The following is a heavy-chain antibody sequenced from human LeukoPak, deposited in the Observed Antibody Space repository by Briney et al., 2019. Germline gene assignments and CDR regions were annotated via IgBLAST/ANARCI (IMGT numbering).Heavy chain of an antibody. D-gene: IGHD1-26*01. Sequence: SETLSLTCTVSGGSISSYYWSWIRQPPGKGLEWIGYIYYSGSTNYNPSLKSRVTISVDTSKNQFSLKLSSVTAADTAVYYCARDSEGGSYYEGWGQGTLVTVS. J-gene: IGHJ4*02. V-gene: IGHV4-59*01. CDR2: IYYSGST. CDR3: ARDSEGGSYYEG. CDR1: GGSISSYY.